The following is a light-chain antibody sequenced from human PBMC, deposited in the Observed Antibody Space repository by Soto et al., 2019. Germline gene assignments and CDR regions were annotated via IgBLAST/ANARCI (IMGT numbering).Light chain of an antibody. J-gene: IGLJ2*01. CDR2: RNN. V-gene: IGLV1-47*01. CDR3: AAWDDSLSGVV. CDR1: SSNIGSNY. Sequence: QSVLTQPPSASGTPGQRVTISCSGSSSNIGSNYVYWYQQLPGTAPKLLIYRNNQRPSGVPDRFSGPKSGTSASLAISGLRSEDEADYYCAAWDDSLSGVVFGGGTKRTVL.